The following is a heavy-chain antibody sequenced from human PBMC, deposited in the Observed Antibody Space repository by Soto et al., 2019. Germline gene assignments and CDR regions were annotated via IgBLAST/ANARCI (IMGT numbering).Heavy chain of an antibody. D-gene: IGHD2-15*01. CDR2: TSGSGGST. J-gene: IGHJ6*02. V-gene: IGHV3-23*01. Sequence: VQLLESGGGLVQPGGSLRLSCAASGFTFSSYAMSWVRQAPGKGLEWVSATSGSGGSTYYADSVKGRFTISRDNSKNTLYLQMNSLRAEDTAVYYCAKVTAGGGSRTYGMDVWGQGTTVTVSS. CDR1: GFTFSSYA. CDR3: AKVTAGGGSRTYGMDV.